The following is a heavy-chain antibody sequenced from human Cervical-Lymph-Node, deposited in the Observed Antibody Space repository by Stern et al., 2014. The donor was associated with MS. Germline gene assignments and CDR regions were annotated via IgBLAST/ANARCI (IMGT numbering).Heavy chain of an antibody. CDR1: GFTFKGYS. D-gene: IGHD3-9*01. V-gene: IGHV3-21*01. CDR3: AREDYTHDWDY. Sequence: EVQLVESGGGLVQPGGSLRLSCAASGFTFKGYSMNWVRQAPGKGLEWVSSITSGSSDIHYADSVKGRFTISRDNVKNSLYLQMNSLRAEDTALYYCAREDYTHDWDYGGRGTLGTVS. CDR2: ITSGSSDI. J-gene: IGHJ4*02.